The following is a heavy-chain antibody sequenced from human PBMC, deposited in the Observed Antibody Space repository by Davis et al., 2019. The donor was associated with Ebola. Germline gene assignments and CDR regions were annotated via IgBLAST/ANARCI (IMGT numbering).Heavy chain of an antibody. CDR3: AGPVYALNHYYYYGMDG. CDR2: IYSGGST. CDR1: GFTVSSNY. Sequence: GESLKISCAASGFTVSSNYMSWVRQAPGKGLEWVSVIYSGGSTYYADSVKGRFTISRDNSKNTLYLQMNSLRAEDTAVYYCAGPVYALNHYYYYGMDGWGQGTLVTVSS. D-gene: IGHD2-8*01. J-gene: IGHJ6*02. V-gene: IGHV3-66*04.